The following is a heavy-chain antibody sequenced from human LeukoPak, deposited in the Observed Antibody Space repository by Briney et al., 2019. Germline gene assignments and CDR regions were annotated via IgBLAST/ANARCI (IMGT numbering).Heavy chain of an antibody. CDR3: ARPIHYYDSSGLETDAFDI. CDR1: GSSFTNYW. V-gene: IGHV5-51*01. CDR2: IYPGDSDT. Sequence: GESLKISCKGSGSSFTNYWIGWVRPMPGKGLEWMGIIYPGDSDTRYSPSFQGQVTISADKSISTAYLQWSSLKASDTAIYYCARPIHYYDSSGLETDAFDIWGQGTMVTVSS. D-gene: IGHD3-22*01. J-gene: IGHJ3*02.